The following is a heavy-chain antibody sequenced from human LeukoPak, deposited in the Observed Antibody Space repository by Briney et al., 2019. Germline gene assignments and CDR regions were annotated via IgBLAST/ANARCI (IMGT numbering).Heavy chain of an antibody. Sequence: SETLSLTCAVYGGSFSGYYWSWIRQPPGKGLEWIGEINHSGSTNYNPSLKSRVTISVDTSKNQFSLKLSSVTAADTAVYYCARSTRYYGSGCWGQGTLVTVSS. CDR1: GGSFSGYY. V-gene: IGHV4-34*01. CDR3: ARSTRYYGSGC. CDR2: INHSGST. J-gene: IGHJ4*02. D-gene: IGHD3-10*01.